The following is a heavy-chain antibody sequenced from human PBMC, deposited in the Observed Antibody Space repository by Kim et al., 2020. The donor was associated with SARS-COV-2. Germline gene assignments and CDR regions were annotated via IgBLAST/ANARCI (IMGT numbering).Heavy chain of an antibody. Sequence: SPSFQGQVTISADKSISTAYLQWSSLKASDTAMYYCARVMARSYYYGMDVWGQGTTVTVSS. V-gene: IGHV5-51*01. J-gene: IGHJ6*02. CDR3: ARVMARSYYYGMDV. D-gene: IGHD3-10*01.